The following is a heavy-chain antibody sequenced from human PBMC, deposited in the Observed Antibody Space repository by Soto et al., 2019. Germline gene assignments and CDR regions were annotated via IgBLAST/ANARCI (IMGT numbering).Heavy chain of an antibody. D-gene: IGHD4-4*01. CDR2: IYQSGST. CDR1: GVSINAGGYS. J-gene: IGHJ4*02. V-gene: IGHV4-30-2*06. Sequence: SQTLSLTCAVSGVSINAGGYSWNWIRQSPGKALEWMGHIYQSGSTYYKPSLKGRITISVDMSKNDFSLEVTSVTPADTAVYFCTIGDYNESFDFWGQGALGTVSS. CDR3: TIGDYNESFDF.